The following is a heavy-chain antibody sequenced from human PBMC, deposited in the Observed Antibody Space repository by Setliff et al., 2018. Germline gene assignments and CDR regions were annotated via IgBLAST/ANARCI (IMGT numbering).Heavy chain of an antibody. CDR1: GFTFSSYE. CDR3: ARNIPWTQPIDY. V-gene: IGHV3-48*03. CDR2: ISSSGSTI. Sequence: LSLSCAASGFTFSSYEMNWVRQVPGKGLEWVSYISSSGSTIYYADSVKGRFTISRDNAKNSLYLQMNSLRAEDTAVYYCARNIPWTQPIDYWGQGTLVTVS. J-gene: IGHJ4*02. D-gene: IGHD2-21*01.